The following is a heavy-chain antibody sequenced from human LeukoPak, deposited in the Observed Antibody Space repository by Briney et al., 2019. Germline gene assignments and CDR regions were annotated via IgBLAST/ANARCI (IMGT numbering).Heavy chain of an antibody. Sequence: GASVKVSCKASGYTFTGYYMHWVRQAPGQGLEWMGWIDPNSGGTNYAQKFQGRVTMTRDTSISTAYMVLNRLRSDDTAVYYCARSYQPSDVYYYYYYMDVWGKGTTVTISS. J-gene: IGHJ6*03. CDR1: GYTFTGYY. CDR2: IDPNSGGT. D-gene: IGHD2-2*01. V-gene: IGHV1-2*02. CDR3: ARSYQPSDVYYYYYYMDV.